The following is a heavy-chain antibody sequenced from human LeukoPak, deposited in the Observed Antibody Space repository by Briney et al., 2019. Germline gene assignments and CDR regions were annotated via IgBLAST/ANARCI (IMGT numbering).Heavy chain of an antibody. D-gene: IGHD3-10*01. CDR1: GGSISSSPYY. CDR3: ARFDPPVYYYALGS. J-gene: IGHJ4*02. CDR2: IYFSGSI. V-gene: IGHV4-39*01. Sequence: PSETLSLTCTVSGGSISSSPYYWVWIRQPPGKGLEWIGSIYFSGSIYYNPSLKSRVTISVDTSKNQFSLKVTSVTAADTAVYYCARFDPPVYYYALGSWGQGTLVTVSS.